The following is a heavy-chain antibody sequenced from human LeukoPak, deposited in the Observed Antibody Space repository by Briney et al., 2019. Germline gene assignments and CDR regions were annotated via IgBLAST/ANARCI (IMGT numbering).Heavy chain of an antibody. D-gene: IGHD1-7*01. CDR2: IKRDGSEK. Sequence: GGPLRLSCAASGFTFSTYWMSWVRQAPGKGLEWVANIKRDGSEKYYMDSVKGRFTISRDNAKNSLYLQMNSLRAEDTAIYYCAREARGNYAPGLDYWGQGTLVTVSS. CDR3: AREARGNYAPGLDY. J-gene: IGHJ4*02. CDR1: GFTFSTYW. V-gene: IGHV3-7*01.